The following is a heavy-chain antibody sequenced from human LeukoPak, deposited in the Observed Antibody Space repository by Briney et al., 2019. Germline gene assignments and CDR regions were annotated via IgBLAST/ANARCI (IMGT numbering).Heavy chain of an antibody. CDR3: ARDDGAAAGPSGY. CDR2: IIPIFGIA. D-gene: IGHD6-13*01. V-gene: IGHV1-69*04. CDR1: GGTFSSYA. J-gene: IGHJ4*02. Sequence: SVKVSCKASGGTFSSYAISWVRQAPGQGLEWTGRIIPIFGIANYAQKFQGRVTITADKSTSTAYMELSSLRSEDTAVYYCARDDGAAAGPSGYWGQGTLVTVSS.